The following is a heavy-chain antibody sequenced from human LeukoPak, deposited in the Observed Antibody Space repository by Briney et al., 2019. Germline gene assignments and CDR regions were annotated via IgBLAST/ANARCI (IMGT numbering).Heavy chain of an antibody. D-gene: IGHD6-19*01. CDR3: ARLPTSKIVAGTYYYYGMDV. Sequence: PSETLSLTCTVSGGSISSGGYYWSWIRQHPGKGLEWIGYIYYSGSTNYNPSLKSRATISVDTSKNQFSLKLSSVTAADTAVYYCARLPTSKIVAGTYYYYGMDVWGKGTTVTVSS. J-gene: IGHJ6*04. CDR1: GGSISSGGYY. CDR2: IYYSGST. V-gene: IGHV4-61*08.